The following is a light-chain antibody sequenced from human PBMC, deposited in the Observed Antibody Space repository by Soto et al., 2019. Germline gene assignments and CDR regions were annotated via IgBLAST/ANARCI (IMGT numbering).Light chain of an antibody. CDR2: GAA. CDR3: QQYHNWPA. CDR1: QSVFSS. Sequence: EIVMTQTPATLSVSPGERATLSCRASQSVFSSLAWYQQKPGQAPRLLIYGAATRATGIPGRFSGSGSGTEFTLTIGSLQSEDFPIYYCQQYHNWPAFVQGTKV. J-gene: IGKJ1*01. V-gene: IGKV3-15*01.